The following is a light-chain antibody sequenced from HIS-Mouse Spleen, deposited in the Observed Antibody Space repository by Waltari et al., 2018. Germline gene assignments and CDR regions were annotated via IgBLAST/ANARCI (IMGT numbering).Light chain of an antibody. J-gene: IGLJ2*01. CDR1: SSNIGSNY. V-gene: IGLV1-47*01. CDR3: AAWDDSLSGVV. CDR2: RNN. Sequence: QSVLTQPPSASGTPGQRVTISCSGSSSNIGSNYVYWYQQLPGTAPKLLIYRNNQRPSGVPDRLSCSKSGTSASLAIRGLRSEDEADYYCAAWDDSLSGVVFGGGTKLTVL.